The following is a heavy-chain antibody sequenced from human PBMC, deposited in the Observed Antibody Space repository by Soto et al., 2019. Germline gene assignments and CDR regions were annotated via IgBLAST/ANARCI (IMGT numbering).Heavy chain of an antibody. V-gene: IGHV1-69*13. CDR1: GGTFSSYD. CDR3: ARSRITMVRGVPRYAFDI. J-gene: IGHJ3*02. CDR2: IIPIFGTA. Sequence: SVKVSCKASGGTFSSYDISWVRQAPGQGLEWMGGIIPIFGTANYAQKFQGRVTITADESTSTAYMELSSLRSEDTAVYYCARSRITMVRGVPRYAFDIWGQGTMVTVSS. D-gene: IGHD3-10*01.